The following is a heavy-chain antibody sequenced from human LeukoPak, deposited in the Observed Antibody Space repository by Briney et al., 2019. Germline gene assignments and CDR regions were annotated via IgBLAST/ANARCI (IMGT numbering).Heavy chain of an antibody. D-gene: IGHD1-26*01. Sequence: SETLSLTCTVSGGSISSGSYYWSWIRQPPGKGLEWIGEIYHSGSTNYNPSLKSRVTISVDKSKNQFSLKLSSVTAADTAVYYCRVGATKGYFDYWGQGTLVTVSS. CDR3: RVGATKGYFDY. V-gene: IGHV4-39*07. CDR2: IYHSGST. J-gene: IGHJ4*02. CDR1: GGSISSGSYY.